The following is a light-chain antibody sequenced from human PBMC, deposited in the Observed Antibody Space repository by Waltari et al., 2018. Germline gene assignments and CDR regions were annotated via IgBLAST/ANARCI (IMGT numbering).Light chain of an antibody. CDR1: QSVSSD. J-gene: IGKJ4*01. CDR2: EAS. V-gene: IGKV3-15*01. CDR3: QQYNNWPPLT. Sequence: EILMTQSPGTLSVSPGERATLSCRASQSVSSDLAWYQQKPGQAPRLLIYEASTRATGIPDRCSGRGSGTEFTLTISSLQPEDFGLYYCQQYNNWPPLTFGGGTKVEIK.